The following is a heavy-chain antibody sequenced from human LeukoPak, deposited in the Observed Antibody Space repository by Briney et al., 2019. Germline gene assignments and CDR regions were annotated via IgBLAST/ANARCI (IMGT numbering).Heavy chain of an antibody. D-gene: IGHD3-3*01. CDR2: IYYSGST. V-gene: IGHV4-59*01. J-gene: IGHJ6*02. CDR1: GGSISSYY. Sequence: SETLSLTCTVSGGSISSYYWTWIRQPPGKGLEWIGYIYYSGSTNYSHSLKSRVTISVDTSKNQFSLKLSSVTAADTAVYYCARDQGPLWSGNKYYYYYYGMDVWGQGSTVTVSS. CDR3: ARDQGPLWSGNKYYYYYYGMDV.